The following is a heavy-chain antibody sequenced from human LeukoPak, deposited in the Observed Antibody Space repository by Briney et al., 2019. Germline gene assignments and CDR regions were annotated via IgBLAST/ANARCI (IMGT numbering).Heavy chain of an antibody. CDR2: ISPNSGGT. D-gene: IGHD6-13*01. Sequence: ASVKVSCKASGYTFTGYYMHWVRQAPGQGLEWMGWISPNSGGTNYAQKFQGRVTMTRDTSISTAYMELSRLRSDDTAVYYCARAYSSSWYYYYYYMDVWGKGTTVTVSS. V-gene: IGHV1-2*02. CDR3: ARAYSSSWYYYYYYMDV. CDR1: GYTFTGYY. J-gene: IGHJ6*03.